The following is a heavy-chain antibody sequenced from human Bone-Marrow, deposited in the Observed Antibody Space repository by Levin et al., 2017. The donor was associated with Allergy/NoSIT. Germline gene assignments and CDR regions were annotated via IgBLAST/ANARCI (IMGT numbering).Heavy chain of an antibody. CDR2: FDPEDGET. CDR1: GTTLSELS. J-gene: IGHJ4*02. Sequence: GASVKVSCKVSGTTLSELSMHWVRQAPGKGLEWMGNFDPEDGETIYAQKFQGRLFMTEDTSTDTAYMELSSLTSEDTAVYYCATDYDYWGQGTLVSVSS. V-gene: IGHV1-24*01. CDR3: ATDYDY.